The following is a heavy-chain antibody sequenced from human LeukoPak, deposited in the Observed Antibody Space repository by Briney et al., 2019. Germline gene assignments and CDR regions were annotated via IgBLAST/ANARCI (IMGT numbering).Heavy chain of an antibody. CDR1: GGSISSSSYY. V-gene: IGHV4-39*01. Sequence: PSETLSLTCTVSGGSISSSSYYWGWIRQPPGKGLEWIGSIYYSGSTYYNPSLKSRVTISVDTSKNQFSLKLSSVTAADTAVYYCARSLDYYDSRGEGTSFDYWGQGTLVTVSS. CDR2: IYYSGST. CDR3: ARSLDYYDSRGEGTSFDY. D-gene: IGHD3-22*01. J-gene: IGHJ4*02.